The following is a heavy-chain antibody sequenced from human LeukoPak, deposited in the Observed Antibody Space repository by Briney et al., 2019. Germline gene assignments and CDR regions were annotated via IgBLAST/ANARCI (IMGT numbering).Heavy chain of an antibody. CDR2: IYDDGST. J-gene: IGHJ4*02. D-gene: IGHD2-15*01. Sequence: GGSLRLSCGASGFTVKNNYMNWVRQAPGKGLEWVAGIYDDGSTKYYDSVKGRFTISIDSSKNTLYLQMNSMRDEDTAVYYCAIGSYCSGGSCYPLFDYWGRGTLVTVSS. CDR1: GFTVKNNY. CDR3: AIGSYCSGGSCYPLFDY. V-gene: IGHV3-53*01.